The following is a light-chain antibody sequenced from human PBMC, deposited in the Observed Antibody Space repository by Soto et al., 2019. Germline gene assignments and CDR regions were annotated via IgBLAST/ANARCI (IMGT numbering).Light chain of an antibody. Sequence: EIVLTQSPATLSLSQGARTTLSCRASQSVSNNYLAWYQQKSGQAPRLLIYHASSRATGIPDRFSGRGSWTDFTLTISRLEPDDVAVYYCEQADSSSYTFGQGTKLEIK. CDR1: QSVSNNY. CDR2: HAS. V-gene: IGKV3-20*01. J-gene: IGKJ2*01. CDR3: EQADSSSYT.